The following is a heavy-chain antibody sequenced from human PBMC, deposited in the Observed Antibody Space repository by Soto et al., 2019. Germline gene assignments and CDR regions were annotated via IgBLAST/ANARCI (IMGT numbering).Heavy chain of an antibody. V-gene: IGHV3-74*01. D-gene: IGHD5-18*01. CDR1: GFSFSRFW. J-gene: IGHJ4*02. CDR3: TSPYLRGGYSFGH. CDR2: IDSDGSST. Sequence: QPGGSLRLSCAASGFSFSRFWMHWVRQAPGKGLVWVARIDSDGSSTRYADSVKGRFTISRDNANNRLYLQMNSLRAEDTAVYYCTSPYLRGGYSFGHWGQGTRVTVSS.